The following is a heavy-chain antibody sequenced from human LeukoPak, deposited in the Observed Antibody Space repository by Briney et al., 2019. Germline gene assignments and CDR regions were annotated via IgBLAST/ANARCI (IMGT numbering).Heavy chain of an antibody. CDR2: IYSGGST. CDR1: GFTVSTNY. J-gene: IGHJ3*02. D-gene: IGHD5-24*01. Sequence: GGSLRLSCAASGFTVSTNYMSWVRQAPGMGLEWVSVIYSGGSTNYADSVKGRFTISRDNSKNTLYLQMNSLRAEDTAVYYCAREASRDGYNDAFGIWGQGTMVTVSS. V-gene: IGHV3-53*01. CDR3: AREASRDGYNDAFGI.